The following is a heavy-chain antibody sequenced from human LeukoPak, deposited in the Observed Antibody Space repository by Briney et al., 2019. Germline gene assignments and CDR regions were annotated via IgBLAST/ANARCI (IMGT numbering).Heavy chain of an antibody. CDR1: GGSISSGGYY. Sequence: SQTLSLTCAVSGGSISSGGYYWSWIRQPPGKGLEWIGEINHSGSTNYNPSLKSRVTISVDTSKNQFSLKLSSVTAADTAVYYCARDPYGEGNFDYWGQGTLVTVSS. V-gene: IGHV4-30-2*01. CDR2: INHSGST. CDR3: ARDPYGEGNFDY. D-gene: IGHD3-10*01. J-gene: IGHJ4*02.